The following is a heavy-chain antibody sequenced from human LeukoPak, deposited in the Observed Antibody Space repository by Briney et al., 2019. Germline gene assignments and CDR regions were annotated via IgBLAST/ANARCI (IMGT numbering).Heavy chain of an antibody. V-gene: IGHV3-23*01. J-gene: IGHJ4*02. CDR3: AQGVVPDY. CDR2: ISGSGGST. D-gene: IGHD2-15*01. CDR1: GFSFTSYW. Sequence: PGGSLRLSCAASGFSFTSYWMSWVRQAPGKGLEWVSAISGSGGSTYYADSVKGRFTISRDNSKNTLYLQMNSLRAEDTAVYYCAQGVVPDYWGQGTLVTVSS.